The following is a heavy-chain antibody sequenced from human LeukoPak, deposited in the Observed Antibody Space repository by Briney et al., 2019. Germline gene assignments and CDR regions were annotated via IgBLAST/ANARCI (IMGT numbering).Heavy chain of an antibody. Sequence: AGGSLRLSCAASGFTFSSYEMNWVRRAPGKGLEWVSYISSSGSTIYYADSVKGRFTISRDNAKNSLYLQMNSLRAEDTAVYYCAARGDYGDYFDYWGQGTLVTVSS. CDR3: AARGDYGDYFDY. J-gene: IGHJ4*02. D-gene: IGHD4-17*01. CDR2: ISSSGSTI. CDR1: GFTFSSYE. V-gene: IGHV3-48*03.